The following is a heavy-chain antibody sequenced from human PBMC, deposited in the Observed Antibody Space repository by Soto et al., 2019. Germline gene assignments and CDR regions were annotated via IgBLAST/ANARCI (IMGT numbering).Heavy chain of an antibody. J-gene: IGHJ5*02. CDR1: GGSFSGYY. V-gene: IGHV4-34*01. CDR3: ARGLGLRPLYNWFDP. D-gene: IGHD3-16*01. CDR2: INHSGST. Sequence: SETLSLTCAVYGGSFSGYYWSWIRQPPGKGLEWIGEINHSGSTNYNPSLKSRVTISVDTSKNQFSLKLSSVTAADTAVYYCARGLGLRPLYNWFDPWGQGTLVT.